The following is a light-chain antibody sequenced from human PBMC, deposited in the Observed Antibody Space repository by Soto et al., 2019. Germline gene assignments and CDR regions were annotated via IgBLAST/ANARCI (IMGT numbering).Light chain of an antibody. Sequence: QSALTQPPSASGSPGQSATISCTGTSSDVGGYNYVSWYQQHPGKAPKLMIYEVSKRPSGVPDRFSGSKSGNMASLTVSGLQAEDEADYYCSSYAGSNNFVFGTGTKVTV. CDR3: SSYAGSNNFV. CDR2: EVS. V-gene: IGLV2-8*01. J-gene: IGLJ1*01. CDR1: SSDVGGYNY.